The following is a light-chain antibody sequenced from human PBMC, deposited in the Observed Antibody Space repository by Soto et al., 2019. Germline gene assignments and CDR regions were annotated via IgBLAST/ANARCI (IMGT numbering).Light chain of an antibody. V-gene: IGKV1-12*01. J-gene: IGKJ4*01. CDR1: QSISSW. CDR3: QQANSFPLT. CDR2: DAS. Sequence: DIQMTQSPSTLSASVGDRVTITFRAGQSISSWLAWYQQKPGKAPKLLIYDASSLQSGVPSRFSGSGSGTDFTLNISSLQPEDFATYYCQQANSFPLTFGGGTKVDIK.